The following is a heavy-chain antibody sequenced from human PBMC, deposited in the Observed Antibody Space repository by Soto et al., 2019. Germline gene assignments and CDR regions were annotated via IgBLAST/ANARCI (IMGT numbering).Heavy chain of an antibody. J-gene: IGHJ4*02. V-gene: IGHV4-30-2*01. Sequence: QLQLQESGSGLVKPSQTLSLTCAVSGGSISSGGYSWSWIRQPPGKGLEWIGYIYHSGSTYYNPSLKSRVTISVDRSKNQFSLKLSSVTAADTAVYYCAREDYYDSSGRGFDYWGQGTLVTVSS. CDR2: IYHSGST. CDR3: AREDYYDSSGRGFDY. CDR1: GGSISSGGYS. D-gene: IGHD3-22*01.